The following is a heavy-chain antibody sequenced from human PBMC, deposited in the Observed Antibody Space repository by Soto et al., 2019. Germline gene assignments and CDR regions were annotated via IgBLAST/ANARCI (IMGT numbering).Heavy chain of an antibody. D-gene: IGHD6-6*01. J-gene: IGHJ4*02. CDR2: IKQDGGEK. CDR3: AADPRPQLVPIDY. V-gene: IGHV3-7*01. CDR1: GFTFSDYW. Sequence: GGSLRLSCAASGFTFSDYWMTWVRQAPGKGLEWVANIKQDGGEKYYVDSVKGRFTISRDNAKNSLYLQMNSLRAEDTAVYYCAADPRPQLVPIDYWGQGTLVTVSS.